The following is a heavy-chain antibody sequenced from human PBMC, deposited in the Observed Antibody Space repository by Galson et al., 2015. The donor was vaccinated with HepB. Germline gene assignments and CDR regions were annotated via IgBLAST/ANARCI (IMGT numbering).Heavy chain of an antibody. V-gene: IGHV3-33*01. CDR2: IWYDGSNK. J-gene: IGHJ3*02. CDR1: GFTFSSYG. Sequence: SLRLSCAASGFTFSSYGMHWVRQAPGKRLEWVAVIWYDGSNKYYADSVKGRFTISRANSKNTLYLQMNSLRAEDTAVYYCARDRGYCSSTSCSKAFDIWGQGTMVTVSS. CDR3: ARDRGYCSSTSCSKAFDI. D-gene: IGHD2-2*01.